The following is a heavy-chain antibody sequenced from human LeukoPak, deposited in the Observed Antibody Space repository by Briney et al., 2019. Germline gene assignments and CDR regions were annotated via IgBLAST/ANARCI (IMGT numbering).Heavy chain of an antibody. CDR1: GYTFTSYG. Sequence: ASVKVSCKASGYTFTSYGISWVRQAPGQGLEWMGWISAYNGNTNYAQKLQGRVTMTTDTSTSTAYMELRSLRSDDTAVYYCARERGGYSYGRQAAFDIWGQGTMVTVSS. D-gene: IGHD5-18*01. V-gene: IGHV1-18*01. CDR2: ISAYNGNT. CDR3: ARERGGYSYGRQAAFDI. J-gene: IGHJ3*02.